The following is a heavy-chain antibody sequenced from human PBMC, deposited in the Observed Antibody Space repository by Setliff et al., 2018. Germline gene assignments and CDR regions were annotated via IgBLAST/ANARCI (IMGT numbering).Heavy chain of an antibody. Sequence: GASVKVSCKAFGGTFSNSAINWVRQAPGQGLEWMGGIIPIRGAADYAQKFQGRVTFSADESMSTVYMELSSLTSADTALYYCARDALYDSNDRNSYYGNWLDPWGQGTLVTVSS. CDR3: ARDALYDSNDRNSYYGNWLDP. CDR1: GGTFSNSA. J-gene: IGHJ5*02. V-gene: IGHV1-69*13. CDR2: IIPIRGAA. D-gene: IGHD3-22*01.